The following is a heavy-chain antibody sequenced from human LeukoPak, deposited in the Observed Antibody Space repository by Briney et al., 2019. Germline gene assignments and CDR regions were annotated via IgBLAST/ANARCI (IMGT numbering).Heavy chain of an antibody. Sequence: SETLSLICAVYGGSFSGYYWSWIRQPPGKGLEWIGEINHSGSTNYNPSLKSRVTISVATSKNQFSLKLSSVTAADTAVYYCATDGFEYCGADCPPHYWGQGTLVTVSS. J-gene: IGHJ4*02. D-gene: IGHD2-21*02. CDR2: INHSGST. CDR3: ATDGFEYCGADCPPHY. V-gene: IGHV4-34*01. CDR1: GGSFSGYY.